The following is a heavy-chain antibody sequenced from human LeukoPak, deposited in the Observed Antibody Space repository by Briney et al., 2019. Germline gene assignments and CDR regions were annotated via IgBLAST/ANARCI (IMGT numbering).Heavy chain of an antibody. V-gene: IGHV4-39*01. CDR2: IHNSGST. CDR3: ARFPVVMLRGVHLTKFYFDY. CDR1: GGSISSSSYY. D-gene: IGHD3-10*01. Sequence: SETLSLTCTVSGGSISSSSYYWGWIRQPPGKGLEWIGSIHNSGSTNYNSSFKSRVTISVDTSKNQFSLKLSSVTAADTAFYYCARFPVVMLRGVHLTKFYFDYWGQGALVTVSS. J-gene: IGHJ4*02.